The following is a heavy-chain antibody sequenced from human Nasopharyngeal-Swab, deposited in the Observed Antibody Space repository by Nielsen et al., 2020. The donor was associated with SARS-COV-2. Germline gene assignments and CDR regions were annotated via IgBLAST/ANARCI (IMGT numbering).Heavy chain of an antibody. J-gene: IGHJ6*02. Sequence: WIRQPPGKGLEWVSVIYSGGSTYYADSVEGRFTISRDNSKNTLYLQMNSLRAEDTAVYYCARDPPHYDILTGYSPGGMDVWGQGTTVTVSS. CDR2: IYSGGST. CDR3: ARDPPHYDILTGYSPGGMDV. V-gene: IGHV3-53*01. D-gene: IGHD3-9*01.